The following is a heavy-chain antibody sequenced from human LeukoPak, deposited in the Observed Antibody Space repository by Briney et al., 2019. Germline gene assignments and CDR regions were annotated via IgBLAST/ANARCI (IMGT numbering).Heavy chain of an antibody. CDR1: GGSISSYY. V-gene: IGHV4-4*07. Sequence: SETLSLTCTVSGGSISSYYWSWIRQPARPGLERIWRRYTCGSTNSNTSVKRRVTMSVDTPRNQFALKLSAVTAADTAVYYCARDAARPWFDAWGEGTLVIVSS. D-gene: IGHD6-6*01. J-gene: IGHJ5*02. CDR2: RYTCGST. CDR3: ARDAARPWFDA.